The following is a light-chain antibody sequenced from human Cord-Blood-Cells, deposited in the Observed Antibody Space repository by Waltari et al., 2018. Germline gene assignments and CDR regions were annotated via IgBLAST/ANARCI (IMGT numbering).Light chain of an antibody. CDR1: QSISSY. CDR3: QQSYSTPYS. CDR2: AAF. V-gene: IGKV1-39*01. J-gene: IGKJ2*03. Sequence: DIQMTQSPSSLSASVGDRVTITCRASQSISSYLNWYQQKPGKAPKLLIYAAFSLQSGVPSMFIGSGSGTDFTLTISSLQPEDFATYYCQQSYSTPYSFGQGTKLEIK.